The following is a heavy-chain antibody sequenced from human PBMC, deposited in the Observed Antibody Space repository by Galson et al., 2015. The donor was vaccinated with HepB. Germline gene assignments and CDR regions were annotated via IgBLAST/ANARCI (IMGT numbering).Heavy chain of an antibody. V-gene: IGHV1-46*01. Sequence: SVKVSCKASGYTFTSYYMHWVRQAPGQGLEWMGIINPSGGSTSYAQKFQGRVTMTRDTSTSTVYMELSSLRSEDTAVYYCARSHYDSSYYYYGMDVWGQGTTVTVSS. CDR1: GYTFTSYY. J-gene: IGHJ6*02. CDR2: INPSGGST. CDR3: ARSHYDSSYYYYGMDV. D-gene: IGHD3-22*01.